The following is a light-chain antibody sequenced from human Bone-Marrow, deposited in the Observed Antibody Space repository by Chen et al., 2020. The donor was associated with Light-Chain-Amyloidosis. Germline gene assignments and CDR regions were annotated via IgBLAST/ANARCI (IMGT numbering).Light chain of an antibody. J-gene: IGLJ3*02. CDR1: ALSKRY. Sequence: ELTQPSSVSVSPGQTATITCSGDALSKRYVYWYQQRPGQAPLMIIYKDTERPSGIPERFSGSASGTTVTLTINGVQADDEADYYCRSADRGGNLWVFGGGTKLTVL. V-gene: IGLV3-25*03. CDR2: KDT. CDR3: RSADRGGNLWV.